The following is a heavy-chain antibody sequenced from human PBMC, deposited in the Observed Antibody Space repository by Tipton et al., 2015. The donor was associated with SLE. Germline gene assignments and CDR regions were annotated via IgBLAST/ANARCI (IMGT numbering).Heavy chain of an antibody. CDR3: GRQEWVTKPNGVDS. Sequence: LRLSCTVSGGSISSNNYYWGWIRQPPGKGLEWIGSIFYSGSTYYNPSLKSRVTISVDTSKNQFSLNLSSVTAADTAVYYCGRQEWVTKPNGVDSWGQGTLVTVSS. CDR2: IFYSGST. J-gene: IGHJ5*01. V-gene: IGHV4-39*01. CDR1: GGSISSNNYY. D-gene: IGHD2-8*01.